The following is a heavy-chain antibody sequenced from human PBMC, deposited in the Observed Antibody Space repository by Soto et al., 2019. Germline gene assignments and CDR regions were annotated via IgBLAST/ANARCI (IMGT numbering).Heavy chain of an antibody. J-gene: IGHJ5*02. V-gene: IGHV4-4*07. CDR1: GGTISGYY. D-gene: IGHD3-3*01. Sequence: SETLSLTCSVSGGTISGYYWTWIRQPAGKGLEWIGRIYSSGNTKYNPSLQSRVTVSLDTSNNQFSLRLTSVTAADTAVYYCARGQRFSDWFDPWGQGTLVTVSS. CDR3: ARGQRFSDWFDP. CDR2: IYSSGNT.